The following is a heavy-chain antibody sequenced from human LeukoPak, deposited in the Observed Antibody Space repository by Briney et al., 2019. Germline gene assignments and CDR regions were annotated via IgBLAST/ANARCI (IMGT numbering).Heavy chain of an antibody. CDR1: GYSISSGHF. D-gene: IGHD6-13*01. CDR2: IYYSGST. J-gene: IGHJ3*02. CDR3: ARDLYSSKTNDAFVI. Sequence: SETLSLTCIVSGYSISSGHFWGWIRQPPGKGLQWIGSIYYSGSTYYNPSLKSRVTISLDTSKNQFSLRLSSVTAADTAVYYCARDLYSSKTNDAFVIWGQGTMVTVSS. V-gene: IGHV4-38-2*02.